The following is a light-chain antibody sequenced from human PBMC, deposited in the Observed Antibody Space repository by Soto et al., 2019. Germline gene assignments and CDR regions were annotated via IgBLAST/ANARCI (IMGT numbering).Light chain of an antibody. J-gene: IGLJ1*01. CDR2: SNN. CDR3: AAWDDRLNGYV. Sequence: QSVLTQPPSASGTPGQRVTISCSGMRSNIGSNSVNWYHQVPGTAPKVLIYSNNQRPSGVPDRFSGSKSGTSASLAISGLQSEDEADYSCAAWDDRLNGYVFGTGTKVTVL. CDR1: RSNIGSNS. V-gene: IGLV1-44*01.